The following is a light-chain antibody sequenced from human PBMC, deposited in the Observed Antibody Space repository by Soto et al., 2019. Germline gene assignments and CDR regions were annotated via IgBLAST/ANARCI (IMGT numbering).Light chain of an antibody. V-gene: IGLV2-14*03. J-gene: IGLJ2*01. CDR1: SRDVGGHNY. CDR3: CSFALRSTLI. CDR2: DVS. Sequence: QSVLTQPASVSGSPGQSITISCTGTSRDVGGHNYVSWYQQHPGKAPKPIIFDVSNRPSGVSNRFSGSKSGNTASLTISGLQAEDEADYYCCSFALRSTLIFGGGTKVTVL.